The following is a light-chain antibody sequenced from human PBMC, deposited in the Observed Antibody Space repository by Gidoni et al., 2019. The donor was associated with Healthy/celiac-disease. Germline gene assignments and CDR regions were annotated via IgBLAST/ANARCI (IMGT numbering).Light chain of an antibody. CDR3: QQSYSTFMCS. CDR1: QSISSY. J-gene: IGKJ2*04. Sequence: IQMTQSPSSLSASVGDRVTITCRASQSISSYLNWYQQKPGKAPKLLIYAASSLQSGVPSRFSGSGSGTDFTLTISSLQPEDFATYYCQQSYSTFMCSFGQGTKLEIK. CDR2: AAS. V-gene: IGKV1-39*01.